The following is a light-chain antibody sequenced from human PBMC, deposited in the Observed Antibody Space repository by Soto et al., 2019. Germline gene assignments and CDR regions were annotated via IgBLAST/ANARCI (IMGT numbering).Light chain of an antibody. CDR3: QTWATGIQV. CDR1: SGHSSYA. CDR2: LNSDGSH. Sequence: QPVLTQSPSASASLGASVKLTCTLSSGHSSYAIAWHQQQPEKGPRYLMKLNSDGSHTKGDGIPDRFSGSSSGAERYLPIASLQSEDEADYYCQTWATGIQVFGGGTKLTVL. V-gene: IGLV4-69*01. J-gene: IGLJ2*01.